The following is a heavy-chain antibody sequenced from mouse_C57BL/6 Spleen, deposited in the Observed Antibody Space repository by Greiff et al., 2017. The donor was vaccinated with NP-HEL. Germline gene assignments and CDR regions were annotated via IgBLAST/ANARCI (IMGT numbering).Heavy chain of an antibody. Sequence: DVKLVESGGGLVQPGGSLSLSCAASGFTFTDYYMSWVRQPPGKALEWLGFIRNKANGYTTEYSASVKGRFTISRDNSQSILYLQMNALRAEDSATYCCARYYDYDGIAYWGQGTLVTVSA. CDR2: IRNKANGYTT. CDR1: GFTFTDYY. CDR3: ARYYDYDGIAY. D-gene: IGHD2-4*01. J-gene: IGHJ3*01. V-gene: IGHV7-3*01.